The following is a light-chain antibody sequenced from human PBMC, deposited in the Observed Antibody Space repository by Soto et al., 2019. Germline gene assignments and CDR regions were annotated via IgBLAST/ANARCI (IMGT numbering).Light chain of an antibody. CDR3: QQRTDRPPWT. CDR1: QSITTA. V-gene: IGKV3-11*01. J-gene: IGKJ1*01. Sequence: EIVLTQSPATLSFSPGERATLSCRASQSITTAIAWYQHNPGQASRLLIFDASKRATGIPARFRGSGSGTDFTLSISSLEPEDFAVYYCQQRTDRPPWTFGQGTKVDNK. CDR2: DAS.